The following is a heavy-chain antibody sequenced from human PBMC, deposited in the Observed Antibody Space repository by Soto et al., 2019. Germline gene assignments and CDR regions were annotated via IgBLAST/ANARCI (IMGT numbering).Heavy chain of an antibody. Sequence: QVQLVQSGTEVKKAGSAVKVSCKTSGYTFTTYGISWIRQAPGQGLEWIAWISVYNGDTNYAQNVQGRVTMTTDTLTTTAYRELRSLRSDDTAVYYCARVYCGGDCFSGGDFDYWGQGTLVTVS. CDR3: ARVYCGGDCFSGGDFDY. CDR2: ISVYNGDT. V-gene: IGHV1-18*01. CDR1: GYTFTTYG. J-gene: IGHJ4*02. D-gene: IGHD2-21*01.